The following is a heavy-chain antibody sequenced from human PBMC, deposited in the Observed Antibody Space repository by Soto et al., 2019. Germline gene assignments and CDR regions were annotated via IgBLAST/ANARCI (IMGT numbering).Heavy chain of an antibody. Sequence: GGSLRLSCSASGFTFSSYAMHWARQAPGKGLEYVSAISSNGGSTYYADSVKGRFTISRDNSKNTLYLQMSSLRAEDTAVYYCVKASMAYDFWSGYSLFAYYYYGMDVWGKGTTVTVSS. D-gene: IGHD3-3*01. J-gene: IGHJ6*04. CDR1: GFTFSSYA. V-gene: IGHV3-64D*08. CDR2: ISSNGGST. CDR3: VKASMAYDFWSGYSLFAYYYYGMDV.